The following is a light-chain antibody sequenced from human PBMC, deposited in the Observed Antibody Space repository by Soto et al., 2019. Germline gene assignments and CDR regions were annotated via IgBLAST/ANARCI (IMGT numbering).Light chain of an antibody. V-gene: IGKV1-17*01. J-gene: IGKJ1*01. Sequence: DIQMTQSPSSLSAFVGDRVTITCRASQDIGNDLGWYQQTPGKAPKRLIYATSTLQRGVPSRFSGGGSGTEFTLTISSLQPEDFATYYCLQHNCFPWAFGQGTRVDIK. CDR3: LQHNCFPWA. CDR1: QDIGND. CDR2: ATS.